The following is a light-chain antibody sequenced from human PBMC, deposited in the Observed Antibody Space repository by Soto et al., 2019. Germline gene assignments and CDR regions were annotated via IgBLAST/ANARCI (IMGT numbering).Light chain of an antibody. CDR3: QQYDVYSPWM. J-gene: IGKJ1*01. CDR2: KAS. V-gene: IGKV1-5*03. CDR1: QSVSRW. Sequence: DIQMTQSPSTLSASVGDRVTITCRASQSVSRWLAWYKQKPGEAPKLLIYKASNLESGVSSRFSGSGSGTEFTLTISSLQPDDSATYYCQQYDVYSPWMFGHGTKVEIK.